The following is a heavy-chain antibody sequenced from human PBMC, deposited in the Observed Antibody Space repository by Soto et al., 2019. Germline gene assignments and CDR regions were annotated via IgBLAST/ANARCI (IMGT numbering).Heavy chain of an antibody. Sequence: QVQLQESGPGLVKPSQTLSLTCTVSGGSISSGGYYWSWIRQHPGKGLEWIGYIYYSGSTYYNPSLKGRVTISVEPSKNQFSLKLSSVTAADTAVYYCARVNRVYCYGNEPFDYWGQGTLVTVSS. J-gene: IGHJ4*02. CDR3: ARVNRVYCYGNEPFDY. CDR2: IYYSGST. V-gene: IGHV4-31*03. D-gene: IGHD5-18*01. CDR1: GGSISSGGYY.